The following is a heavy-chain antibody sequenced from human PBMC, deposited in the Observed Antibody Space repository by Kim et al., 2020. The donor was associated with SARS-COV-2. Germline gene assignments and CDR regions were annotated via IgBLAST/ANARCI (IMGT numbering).Heavy chain of an antibody. D-gene: IGHD5-12*01. Sequence: GGSLRLSCAASGFTFSSYAMHWVRQAPGKGLEWVAVISYDGSNKYYADSVKGRFTISRDNSKNTLYLQMNSLRAEDTAVYYCARGMATIMRAYYFDYWGQGTLVTVSS. J-gene: IGHJ4*02. V-gene: IGHV3-30-3*01. CDR3: ARGMATIMRAYYFDY. CDR2: ISYDGSNK. CDR1: GFTFSSYA.